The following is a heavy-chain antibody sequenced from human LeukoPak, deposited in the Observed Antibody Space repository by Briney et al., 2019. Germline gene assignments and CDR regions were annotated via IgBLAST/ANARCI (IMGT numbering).Heavy chain of an antibody. V-gene: IGHV4-4*07. CDR1: GGSISSYY. Sequence: SETLSLTCTVSGGSISSYYWSWIRQPAGKGLEWIGRIYTSGSTSNNPSLKSRVTMSLDTSKNQFSLKLTSVTTADTAVYFCARAVAAAGPFDYWGQGTLVTVSS. CDR3: ARAVAAAGPFDY. CDR2: IYTSGST. D-gene: IGHD6-13*01. J-gene: IGHJ4*02.